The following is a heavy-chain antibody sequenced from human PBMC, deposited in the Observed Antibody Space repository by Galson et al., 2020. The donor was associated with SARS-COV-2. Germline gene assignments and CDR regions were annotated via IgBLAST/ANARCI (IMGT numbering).Heavy chain of an antibody. J-gene: IGHJ3*01. D-gene: IGHD2-21*01. CDR3: AREVMTTPDAFDL. CDR2: IGRSGSTK. Sequence: GSLRLSCEASGFSFSSHEMSWVRQAPGKGLEWLSYIGRSGSTKYFADSVKGRFTISRDNARNSLYLQMNSLRAEDTAVYYCAREVMTTPDAFDLWGQGTMVTISS. CDR1: GFSFSSHE. V-gene: IGHV3-48*03.